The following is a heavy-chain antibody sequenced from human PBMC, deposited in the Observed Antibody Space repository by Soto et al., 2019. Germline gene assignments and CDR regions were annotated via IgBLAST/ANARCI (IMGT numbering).Heavy chain of an antibody. CDR3: AKNWNWGSLVH. CDR1: GDSIRTDY. Sequence: SETLSLTCTVSGDSIRTDYWSWIRQSPGKGLEWIGFIYYGGSTNYNPSLKSRVTISVDTPKNQFSLKLSSVTAADTAVYYCAKNWNWGSLVHWGQGTLVTVSS. V-gene: IGHV4-59*08. D-gene: IGHD7-27*01. CDR2: IYYGGST. J-gene: IGHJ4*02.